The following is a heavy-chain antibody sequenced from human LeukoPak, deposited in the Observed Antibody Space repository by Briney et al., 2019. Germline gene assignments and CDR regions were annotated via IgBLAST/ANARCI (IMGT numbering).Heavy chain of an antibody. D-gene: IGHD2-2*02. Sequence: TSETLSLTCTVSVGSLSSYYWSWIRQPLGRGLEWVGYIYYSGSTNYNPSLKSRVTISVDTSKNQFSLKLSSVTAADTAVYYCARIVVPAAIPGGWFDPWGQGTLVTVSS. CDR3: ARIVVPAAIPGGWFDP. V-gene: IGHV4-59*01. CDR1: VGSLSSYY. J-gene: IGHJ5*02. CDR2: IYYSGST.